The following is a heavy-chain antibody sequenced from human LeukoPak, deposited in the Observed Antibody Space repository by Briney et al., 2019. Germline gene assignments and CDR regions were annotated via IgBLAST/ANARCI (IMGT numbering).Heavy chain of an antibody. D-gene: IGHD3-22*01. Sequence: SVKVSCKASGYTFTSYGISWVRQAPGQGLEWMGGIIPIFGTANYAQKFQDRVTITADESTSTAYMELSSLRSEDTAVYYCARDFIGGYYDSSGYYSGAFDIWGQGTMVTVSS. V-gene: IGHV1-69*13. J-gene: IGHJ3*02. CDR1: GYTFTSYG. CDR3: ARDFIGGYYDSSGYYSGAFDI. CDR2: IIPIFGTA.